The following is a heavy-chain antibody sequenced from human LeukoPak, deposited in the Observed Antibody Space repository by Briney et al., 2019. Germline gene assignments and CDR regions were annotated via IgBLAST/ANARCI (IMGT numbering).Heavy chain of an antibody. Sequence: GGSLRLPCAASGFTFTDYWMTWVRQVPGKGLEWVANINRAGIESYYVDSVKGRFTISRDNAENSLYLQMDSLRVEDTAVYYCARVGTWELQRVFDNWGQGTLVTVSS. D-gene: IGHD1-26*01. CDR3: ARVGTWELQRVFDN. CDR2: INRAGIES. V-gene: IGHV3-7*01. CDR1: GFTFTDYW. J-gene: IGHJ4*02.